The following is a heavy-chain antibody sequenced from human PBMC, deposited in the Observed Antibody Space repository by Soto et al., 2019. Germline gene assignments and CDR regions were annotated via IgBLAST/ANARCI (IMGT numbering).Heavy chain of an antibody. D-gene: IGHD1-26*01. CDR3: ARTVGLPLNNY. CDR2: ISSTGSYA. CDR1: GFTFNDYQ. Sequence: QVQLVESGGGLVKPGGSLRLSCAVSGFTFNDYQMTWFRQAPRKGLEWVSRISSTGSYADYAYSVKGRFTVSRDNAHKTISLQMANLPNENPAVYFSARTVGLPLNNYLGQGSLIIVSP. V-gene: IGHV3-11*05. J-gene: IGHJ4*02.